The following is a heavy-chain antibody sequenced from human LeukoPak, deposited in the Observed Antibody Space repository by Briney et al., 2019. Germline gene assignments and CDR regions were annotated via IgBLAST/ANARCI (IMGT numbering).Heavy chain of an antibody. CDR3: ARGYYYDSSGKFDY. CDR2: ISGSGGST. CDR1: GFSVSAYW. D-gene: IGHD3-22*01. J-gene: IGHJ4*02. V-gene: IGHV3-23*01. Sequence: GGSLRLSCAASGFSVSAYWMSWVRQAPGKGLEWVSAISGSGGSTYYADSVKGRFTISRDNSKNTLYLQMNSLRAEDTAVYYCARGYYYDSSGKFDYWGQGTLVTVSS.